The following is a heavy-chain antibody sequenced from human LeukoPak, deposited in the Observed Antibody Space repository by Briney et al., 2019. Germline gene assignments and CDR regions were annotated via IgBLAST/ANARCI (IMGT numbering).Heavy chain of an antibody. D-gene: IGHD3-10*01. CDR3: AKESMVRGVPEYYFDY. J-gene: IGHJ4*02. Sequence: GRSLRLSRAASGFTFSSYGMHWVRQAPGKGLEWVAVISYDGSNKYYADSVKGRFTISRDNSKNTLYLQMNSLRAEDTAVYYCAKESMVRGVPEYYFDYWGQGTLVTVSS. CDR1: GFTFSSYG. CDR2: ISYDGSNK. V-gene: IGHV3-30*18.